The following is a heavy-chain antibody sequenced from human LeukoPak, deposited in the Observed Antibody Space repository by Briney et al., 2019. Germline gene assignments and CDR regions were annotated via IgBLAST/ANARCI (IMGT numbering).Heavy chain of an antibody. D-gene: IGHD2-15*01. CDR3: ARDIYCSGGSCYPGGYFDY. CDR1: GYPFSSHG. J-gene: IGHJ4*02. V-gene: IGHV1-46*01. CDR2: INPSGGST. Sequence: GASVKVSCKASGYPFSSHGFSWVRQAPGQGLEWMGIINPSGGSTNYAQKFQGRVTMTRDTITSTIYMELSSLRSEDTAVYYCARDIYCSGGSCYPGGYFDYWGQGTQVTVSS.